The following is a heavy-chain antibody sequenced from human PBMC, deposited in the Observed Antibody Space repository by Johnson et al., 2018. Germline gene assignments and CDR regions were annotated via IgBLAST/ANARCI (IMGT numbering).Heavy chain of an antibody. J-gene: IGHJ6*02. CDR3: ARSYYASDMDS. V-gene: IGHV3-74*01. CDR2: IKIDGSEA. CDR1: GFTLNTYW. Sequence: EVQLLETGGALVQPGGSLGLCCAASGFTLNTYWLHWVRPDPGTGLVWVPRIKIDGSEATYADSVKGRFTISKDNVKNTLYLEMNSLRDEDTASYYCARSYYASDMDSWGHGTTVTVSS.